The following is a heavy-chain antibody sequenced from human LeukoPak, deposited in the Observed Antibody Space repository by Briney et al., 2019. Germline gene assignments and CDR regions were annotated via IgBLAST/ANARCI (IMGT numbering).Heavy chain of an antibody. D-gene: IGHD4-17*01. CDR3: ARDKRSVNWFDP. CDR1: GFAFSTYS. CDR2: ISSSGGTM. J-gene: IGHJ5*02. Sequence: GGSLRLSCAVSGFAFSTYSMNWVRQAPGKGLEWVSYISSSGGTMYYADSVKGRFTISRDNAKNSLYLQMNSLGVEDTAVYYCARDKRSVNWFDPWGLGTLVTVSS. V-gene: IGHV3-48*01.